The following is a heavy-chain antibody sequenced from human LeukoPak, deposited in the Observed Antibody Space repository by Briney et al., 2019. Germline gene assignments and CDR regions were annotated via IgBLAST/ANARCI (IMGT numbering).Heavy chain of an antibody. CDR3: ARGFGLAAAGADY. Sequence: PGGSLRLSCAASGFTVSSNYMSWVRQAPGKGLEWVSVIYSGGSTYYADSVKGRFTISRDNSKNTLYLQMNSLRAEDTAVYYCARGFGLAAAGADYWGQGTLVTVSS. V-gene: IGHV3-53*01. CDR2: IYSGGST. J-gene: IGHJ4*02. CDR1: GFTVSSNY. D-gene: IGHD6-13*01.